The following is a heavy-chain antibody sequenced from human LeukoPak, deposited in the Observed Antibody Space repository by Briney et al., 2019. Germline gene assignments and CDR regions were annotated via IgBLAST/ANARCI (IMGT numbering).Heavy chain of an antibody. V-gene: IGHV4-38-2*02. CDR1: GYSISSGYY. D-gene: IGHD3-9*01. J-gene: IGHJ4*02. Sequence: SETLSLTCAVSGYSISSGYYWSWIRQPPGKGLEWIGSIYHSGSTYYNPSLKSRVTISVDTSKNQFSLKLSSVTAADTAVYYCARDYDILTGYYNYFDYWGQGTLVTVSS. CDR2: IYHSGST. CDR3: ARDYDILTGYYNYFDY.